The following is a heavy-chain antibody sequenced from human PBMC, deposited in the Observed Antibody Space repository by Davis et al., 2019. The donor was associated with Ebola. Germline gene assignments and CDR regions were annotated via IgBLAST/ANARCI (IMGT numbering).Heavy chain of an antibody. CDR3: ARDLTVGFDP. CDR1: GFTFSTYA. Sequence: GESLKISCAASGFTFSTYAMSWVRQAPGKGLEWVSAISGSGGSTYYADSVKGRFTISRDNSKNTLYLQMNSLRAEDTAVYYCARDLTVGFDPWGQGTLVTVSS. CDR2: ISGSGGST. V-gene: IGHV3-23*01. D-gene: IGHD4-11*01. J-gene: IGHJ5*02.